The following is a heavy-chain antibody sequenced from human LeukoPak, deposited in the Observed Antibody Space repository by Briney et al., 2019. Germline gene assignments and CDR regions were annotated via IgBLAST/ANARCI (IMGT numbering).Heavy chain of an antibody. CDR2: ISSSGSTI. J-gene: IGHJ3*02. CDR3: ARGAPITIFTSPGAFDI. V-gene: IGHV3-11*01. D-gene: IGHD3-3*01. Sequence: GGSLRLSCAASGFTFSDYYMSWIRQAPGKGLEWVSYISSSGSTIYCADSVKGRFTISRDNAKNSLYLQMNSLRAEDTAVYYCARGAPITIFTSPGAFDIWGQGTMVTVSS. CDR1: GFTFSDYY.